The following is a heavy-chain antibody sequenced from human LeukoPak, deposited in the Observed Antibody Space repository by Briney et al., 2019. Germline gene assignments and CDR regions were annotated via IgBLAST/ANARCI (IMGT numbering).Heavy chain of an antibody. D-gene: IGHD3-3*01. V-gene: IGHV3-30-3*01. CDR2: ISYDGSNK. CDR3: ARDREMYYDFWSGYYRDWFDP. J-gene: IGHJ5*02. CDR1: GFTFSSYA. Sequence: PGGSLRLSCAASGFTFSSYAMHWVRQAPGKGLEWVAVISYDGSNKYYADSVKGRFTISRDNSKNTLYLQMNSLRAEDTAVYYCARDREMYYDFWSGYYRDWFDPWGQGTLVTVSS.